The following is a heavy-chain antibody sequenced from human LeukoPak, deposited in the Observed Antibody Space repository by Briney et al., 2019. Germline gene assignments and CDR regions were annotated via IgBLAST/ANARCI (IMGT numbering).Heavy chain of an antibody. V-gene: IGHV3-7*01. D-gene: IGHD4-17*01. Sequence: GGSLRLSCAASGFTFSSYSMNWVRQAPGKGLEWVANIKQDGSETYYVDSVKGRFTISRDNAKNSLYLQMNSLRAEDTAAYYCARVRDYGDYFFDSWGQGTLVTVSS. J-gene: IGHJ4*02. CDR2: IKQDGSET. CDR3: ARVRDYGDYFFDS. CDR1: GFTFSSYS.